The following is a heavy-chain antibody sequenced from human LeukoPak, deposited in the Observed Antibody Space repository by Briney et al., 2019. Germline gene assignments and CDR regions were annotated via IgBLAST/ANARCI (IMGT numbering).Heavy chain of an antibody. Sequence: PSETLSLTCTVSGGSISSYYWSWIRQSPGKGLEWIGYIYYSGSTNYNPSPKSRVTISVDTSKNQFSLKLSSVTAADTAVYYCARGYYYGSGSYPWFDPWGQGTLVTVSS. D-gene: IGHD3-10*01. J-gene: IGHJ5*02. CDR3: ARGYYYGSGSYPWFDP. CDR1: GGSISSYY. V-gene: IGHV4-59*08. CDR2: IYYSGST.